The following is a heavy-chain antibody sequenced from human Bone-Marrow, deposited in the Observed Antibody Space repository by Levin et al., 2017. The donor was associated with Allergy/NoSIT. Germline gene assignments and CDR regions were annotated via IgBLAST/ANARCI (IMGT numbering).Heavy chain of an antibody. CDR1: GFIFDDYV. CDR3: VKDIDSSGYEGFDY. Sequence: GGSLRLSCVASGFIFDDYVMHWVRQAPGKGLEWVSGISWNSGSIGYADSVKGRFTISRDNAHNSLYLQMHSLRVEDTALYYCVKDIDSSGYEGFDYWGQGTLVTVSS. CDR2: ISWNSGSI. D-gene: IGHD3-22*01. V-gene: IGHV3-9*01. J-gene: IGHJ4*02.